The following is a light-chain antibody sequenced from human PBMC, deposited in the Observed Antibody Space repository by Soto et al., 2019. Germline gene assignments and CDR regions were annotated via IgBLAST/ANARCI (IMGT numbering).Light chain of an antibody. CDR2: DAS. V-gene: IGKV3-11*01. Sequence: EIVLTQSPATLSLSPGERATLSCRASQSVSSYLAWYQQKPGQAPRLLIYDASNRATGIPARFSGSGSGTDFTLTIGSLEPEDFAVYYCQQRSNWLMYTFGQGTKREIK. CDR1: QSVSSY. J-gene: IGKJ2*01. CDR3: QQRSNWLMYT.